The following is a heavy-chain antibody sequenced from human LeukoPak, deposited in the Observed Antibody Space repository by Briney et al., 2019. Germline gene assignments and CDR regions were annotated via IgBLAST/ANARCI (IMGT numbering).Heavy chain of an antibody. V-gene: IGHV1-69*05. CDR1: GGTFSSYA. J-gene: IGHJ5*02. D-gene: IGHD2/OR15-2a*01. CDR3: ARGRLPNINWFDL. CDR2: IIPIFGTA. Sequence: GASVKVSCKASGGTFSSYAISWVRQAPGQGLEWMGGIIPIFGTANYAQKLQGRVTMTTDTSTSTAYMELRSLRSDDTAVYYCARGRLPNINWFDLWGQGTLVTVSS.